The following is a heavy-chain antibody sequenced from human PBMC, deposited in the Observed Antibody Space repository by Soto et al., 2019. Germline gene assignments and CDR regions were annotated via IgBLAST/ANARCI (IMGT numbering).Heavy chain of an antibody. D-gene: IGHD2-21*02. J-gene: IGHJ4*02. CDR1: GFTFSPYT. Sequence: QVQLVESGGGVVQPGRSLRLSCAASGFTFSPYTMHWVRQTPGKGLEWVAVISNDGDDKDYADSVKGRFTVSRGNSKSTLYLQMSSLRAEDTALYYCARGGGFCGADCYKGGIDYWGQGTLVTVSP. CDR2: ISNDGDDK. V-gene: IGHV3-30-3*01. CDR3: ARGGGFCGADCYKGGIDY.